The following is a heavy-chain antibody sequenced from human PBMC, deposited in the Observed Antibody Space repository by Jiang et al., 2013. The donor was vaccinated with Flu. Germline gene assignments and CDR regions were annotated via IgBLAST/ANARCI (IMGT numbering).Heavy chain of an antibody. Sequence: PGLVKPSETLSLTCTVSGGSISSSSYYWGWIRQPPGKGLDWIGSIFYSGSTYYNPSLKTGVTISVDTSKNQFSLRLSSVTAADTAVYYCARQHRLPVTKRADYFDYWGQGTLVTVSS. CDR2: IFYSGST. CDR1: GGSISSSSYY. CDR3: ARQHRLPVTKRADYFDY. D-gene: IGHD4-17*01. V-gene: IGHV4-39*01. J-gene: IGHJ4*02.